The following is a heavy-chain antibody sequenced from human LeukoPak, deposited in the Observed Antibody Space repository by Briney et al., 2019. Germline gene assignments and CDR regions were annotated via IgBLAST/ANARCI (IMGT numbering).Heavy chain of an antibody. Sequence: GSLRLSCAASGFTFSGYSMNWVRQAPGKGLEWIGEINHSGSTNYNPSLKSRVTISVDTSKNQFSLKLSSVTAADTAVYYCARGVKRMVRGPSLDYWGRGTLVTVSS. CDR3: ARGVKRMVRGPSLDY. CDR1: GFTFSGYS. J-gene: IGHJ4*02. CDR2: INHSGST. D-gene: IGHD3-10*01. V-gene: IGHV4-34*01.